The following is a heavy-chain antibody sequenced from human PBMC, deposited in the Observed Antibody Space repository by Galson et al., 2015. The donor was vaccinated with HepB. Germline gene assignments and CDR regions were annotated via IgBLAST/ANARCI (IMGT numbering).Heavy chain of an antibody. Sequence: SLRLSCAASGFTFGSHSMYWVRQAPGKGLEWISYIRSDSGVTKYADSVKGRFTISRDNARNSLYLQMNSLRDEDTAVYYCARGLGSASYSDHLFDPWGQGTLVTGSS. D-gene: IGHD3-10*01. CDR3: ARGLGSASYSDHLFDP. J-gene: IGHJ5*02. CDR2: IRSDSGVT. CDR1: GFTFGSHS. V-gene: IGHV3-48*02.